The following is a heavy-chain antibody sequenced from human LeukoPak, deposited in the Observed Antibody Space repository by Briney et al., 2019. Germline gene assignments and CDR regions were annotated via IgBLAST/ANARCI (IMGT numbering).Heavy chain of an antibody. Sequence: ASVKVSCKASGYTFTGYYMHWVRQAPGQGLEWMGWINPNSGGTNYAQKFQGRVTMTRDTSISTAYMELRSLRSDDTAVYYCARQSVEDYYDILTGYYNVGHIDYWGQGTLVTVSS. CDR3: ARQSVEDYYDILTGYYNVGHIDY. D-gene: IGHD3-9*01. CDR2: INPNSGGT. CDR1: GYTFTGYY. V-gene: IGHV1-2*02. J-gene: IGHJ4*02.